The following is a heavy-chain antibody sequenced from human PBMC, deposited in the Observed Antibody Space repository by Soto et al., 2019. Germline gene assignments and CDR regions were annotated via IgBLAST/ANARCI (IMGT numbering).Heavy chain of an antibody. D-gene: IGHD2-21*02. CDR3: ASVATAMTYDF. CDR2: ISNDGRRK. J-gene: IGHJ4*02. CDR1: GFSLSTNT. V-gene: IGHV3-30*04. Sequence: GGSLRLSWAASGFSLSTNTMHWVRQVPGKGLEWVASISNDGRRKYYADFVKGRFTISRDTANNILYLEMNSLRAEDTSLYYCASVATAMTYDFWGQGTQVTVSS.